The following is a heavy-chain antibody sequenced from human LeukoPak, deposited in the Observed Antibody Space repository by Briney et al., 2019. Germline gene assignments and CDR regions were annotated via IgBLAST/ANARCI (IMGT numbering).Heavy chain of an antibody. J-gene: IGHJ4*02. Sequence: SETLSLTCAVYGGSFSGYYWSWIRQPPGKGLEWIGEINHSGSTNYNPSLKSRVTISVDTSKNQFSLKLSSVTAADTAVYYCARVDFMYSYGFDYWGQRTLVTVSS. CDR3: ARVDFMYSYGFDY. CDR2: INHSGST. D-gene: IGHD5-18*01. V-gene: IGHV4-34*01. CDR1: GGSFSGYY.